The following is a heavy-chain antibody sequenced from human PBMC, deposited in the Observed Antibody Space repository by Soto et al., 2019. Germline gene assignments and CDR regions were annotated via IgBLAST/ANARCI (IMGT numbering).Heavy chain of an antibody. J-gene: IGHJ6*03. D-gene: IGHD4-17*01. Sequence: QITLKESGPTLVNTTQTLALTCTFSGFSLSTTGVAVGWIRQPPGKALEWLAVFYWDDDKRYSPSLKSRRTIMKDTSKYHVVVIITDMDPVDTSTFYCARTIRLTTGSRGVQFYYIDVWGIGAAVTVSS. V-gene: IGHV2-5*02. CDR3: ARTIRLTTGSRGVQFYYIDV. CDR2: FYWDDDK. CDR1: GFSLSTTGVA.